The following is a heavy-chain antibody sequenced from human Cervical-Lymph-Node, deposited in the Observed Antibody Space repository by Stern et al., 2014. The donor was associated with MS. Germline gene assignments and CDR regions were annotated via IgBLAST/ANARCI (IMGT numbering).Heavy chain of an antibody. CDR1: GFTFSSSG. D-gene: IGHD4-23*01. CDR2: IWYAGSNT. V-gene: IGHV3-33*01. Sequence: VQLVESGGGVVQPGRSLRLSCAASGFTFSSSGMHWVRQAPGKGLEWLAIIWYAGSNTYYADSVKGRFTISRDNSKNTLYLQMNSLRAEDTAVYYCAREGGNTAEYFQHWGQGTLVTVSS. J-gene: IGHJ1*01. CDR3: AREGGNTAEYFQH.